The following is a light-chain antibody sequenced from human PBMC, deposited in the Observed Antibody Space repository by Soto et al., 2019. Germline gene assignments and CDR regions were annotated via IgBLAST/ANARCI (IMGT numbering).Light chain of an antibody. CDR3: QQFSSYPLT. V-gene: IGKV3-20*01. CDR1: QSVSSN. J-gene: IGKJ4*01. Sequence: EIVMTQSPATLSVSPGARATLSCRASQSVSSNLAWYQQKPGQAPRLLIYGASSRATGIPDRFSGGGSGTDFILTISRLEPEDFAVYYRQQFSSYPLTFGGGTKVDIK. CDR2: GAS.